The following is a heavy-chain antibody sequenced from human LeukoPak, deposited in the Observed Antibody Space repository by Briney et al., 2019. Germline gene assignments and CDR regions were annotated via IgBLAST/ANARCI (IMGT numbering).Heavy chain of an antibody. V-gene: IGHV3-7*01. Sequence: GGSLTLSCAVSGITFSRFWMSWVRQAPGKGLEWVANIKGDGSEKNYVDSVRGRFTISRDNAKNSVFLQMNSLRAEDTAVYYCRIGHYGSNWGQGTLVTVSS. J-gene: IGHJ4*02. CDR3: RIGHYGSN. CDR1: GITFSRFW. D-gene: IGHD2/OR15-2a*01. CDR2: IKGDGSEK.